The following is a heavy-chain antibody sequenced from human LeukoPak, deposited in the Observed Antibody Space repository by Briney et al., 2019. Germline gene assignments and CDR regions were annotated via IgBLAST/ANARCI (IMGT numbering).Heavy chain of an antibody. J-gene: IGHJ4*02. CDR1: GGTFSSYA. CDR2: IIPIFGTA. V-gene: IGHV1-69*06. Sequence: SVKVSCKAPGGTFSSYAISWVRQAPGQGLEWMGGIIPIFGTANYAQKFQGRVTITADKSTSTAYMELSSLRSEDTAVYYCSRDGDTAMVLAYWGQGTLVTVSS. D-gene: IGHD5-18*01. CDR3: SRDGDTAMVLAY.